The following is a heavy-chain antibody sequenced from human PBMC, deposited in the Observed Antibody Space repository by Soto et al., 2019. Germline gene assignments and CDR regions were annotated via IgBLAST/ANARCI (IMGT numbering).Heavy chain of an antibody. D-gene: IGHD5-18*01. CDR3: ASSGYSYGQNWFDP. CDR1: GGSISSYY. V-gene: IGHV4-59*01. J-gene: IGHJ5*02. CDR2: IYYSGST. Sequence: SETLPLTCTVSGGSISSYYWSWMRQPPGKGLEWIGYIYYSGSTNYNPSLKSRVTISVDTSKNQFSLKLSSVTAADTAVYYCASSGYSYGQNWFDPWGQGTLVTVSS.